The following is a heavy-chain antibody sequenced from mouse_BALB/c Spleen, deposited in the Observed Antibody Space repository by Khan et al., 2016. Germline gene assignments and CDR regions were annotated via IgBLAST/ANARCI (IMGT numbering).Heavy chain of an antibody. J-gene: IGHJ3*01. CDR3: ASLTGTIAY. CDR1: GFTFTDYY. V-gene: IGHV7-3*02. Sequence: EVELVESGGGLVQTGGSLRLSCATSGFTFTDYYMTWVRQPPGKALEWLGFIRNKAGGYTTEYSASVKGRFTIPRDNSQRIHYLPMNTLVAVDIATYYCASLTGTIAYWGQGTLVTVSA. D-gene: IGHD4-1*01. CDR2: IRNKAGGYTT.